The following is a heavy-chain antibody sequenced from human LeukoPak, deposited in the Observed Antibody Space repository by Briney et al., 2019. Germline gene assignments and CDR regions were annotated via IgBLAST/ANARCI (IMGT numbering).Heavy chain of an antibody. CDR1: GFTFSTYE. CDR3: ARPACSAGSCYGNFQH. Sequence: GGSLRLSCAASGFTFSTYEMNWVRQPPGKGLEWVSYISRSGTTIYYAASVKGRFTIPRDNAKISLYLQINSLRAEDTAVYDCARPACSAGSCYGNFQHWGQGTVVTVSS. J-gene: IGHJ1*01. V-gene: IGHV3-48*03. D-gene: IGHD2-15*01. CDR2: ISRSGTTI.